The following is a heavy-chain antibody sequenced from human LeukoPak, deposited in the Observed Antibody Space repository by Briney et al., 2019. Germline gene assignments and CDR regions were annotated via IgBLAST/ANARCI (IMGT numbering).Heavy chain of an antibody. V-gene: IGHV4-30-2*01. CDR3: ARRFLNYYDSSGYYHDAFDI. CDR2: IYHSGST. Sequence: SETLSLTCAVSGGSISSGGYYWSWIRQPPGKGLEWIGYIYHSGSTYYNPSLKSRVTISVDRSKNQFSLKLSSVTAADTAVYYCARRFLNYYDSSGYYHDAFDIWGQGTMVTVSS. J-gene: IGHJ3*02. D-gene: IGHD3-22*01. CDR1: GGSISSGGYY.